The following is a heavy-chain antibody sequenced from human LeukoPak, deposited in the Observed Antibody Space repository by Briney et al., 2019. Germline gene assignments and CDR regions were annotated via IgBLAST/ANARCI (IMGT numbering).Heavy chain of an antibody. Sequence: ASVKVSCKASGYTFTDYYIHWVRQAPGQGLEWMGWINPNSGGTVYTQKFQGRVTMTRDTSISTAYMELSRLRSDDTAVYYCARERYYYGSGSRNWFDPWGQGTLVTVSS. V-gene: IGHV1-2*02. CDR2: INPNSGGT. CDR3: ARERYYYGSGSRNWFDP. CDR1: GYTFTDYY. J-gene: IGHJ5*02. D-gene: IGHD3-10*01.